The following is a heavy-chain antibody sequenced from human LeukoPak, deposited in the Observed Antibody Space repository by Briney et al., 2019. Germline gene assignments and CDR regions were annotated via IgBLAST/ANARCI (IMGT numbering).Heavy chain of an antibody. CDR2: ISAYNGNT. J-gene: IGHJ6*03. D-gene: IGHD3-10*01. CDR3: ARGPKLYYGSGSYYKSDYYYYMDV. CDR1: GYIFTSYG. V-gene: IGHV1-18*01. Sequence: ASVKVSCKASGYIFTSYGMSWVRQAPGQGLEWMGWISAYNGNTNYAQKLQGRVTMTTDTSTSTAYMELRSLRSDDTAVYYCARGPKLYYGSGSYYKSDYYYYMDVWGKGTTVTISS.